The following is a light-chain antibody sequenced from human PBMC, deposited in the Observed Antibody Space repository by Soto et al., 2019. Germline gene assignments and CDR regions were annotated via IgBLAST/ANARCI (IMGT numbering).Light chain of an antibody. V-gene: IGKV1-39*01. J-gene: IGKJ2*01. Sequence: DIRMTQSPSSLSASVGDRFTITCRASQTISTYLTWYQQKPGKGSRLPIYDASSLLSGIPSRFSGRGSGKDFTLTIASQQPDEFATYCCQQSASTQYTFGQGTEVEI. CDR2: DAS. CDR3: QQSASTQYT. CDR1: QTISTY.